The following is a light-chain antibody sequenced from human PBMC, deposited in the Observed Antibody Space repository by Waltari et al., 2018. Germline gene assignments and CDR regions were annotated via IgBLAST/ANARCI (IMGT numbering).Light chain of an antibody. Sequence: QSALTPPPSVSWSPGQSVPISCTGTSSDVGGYNYVPWYQHHPGKAPKLIIYDVTKRPSGVPDRFSASKSDNTASLTISGLQAEDEADYYCCSYAGSITFWVFGGGTKLTVL. CDR2: DVT. CDR3: CSYAGSITFWV. J-gene: IGLJ3*02. V-gene: IGLV2-11*01. CDR1: SSDVGGYNY.